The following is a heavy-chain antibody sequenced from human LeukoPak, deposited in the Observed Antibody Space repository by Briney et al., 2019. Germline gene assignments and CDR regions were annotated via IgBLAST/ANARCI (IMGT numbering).Heavy chain of an antibody. CDR1: GGSFSGYY. V-gene: IGHV4-34*01. CDR3: ARGPDPDIVVVPAAKGDAFDI. D-gene: IGHD2-2*01. CDR2: INHSGST. Sequence: SETLSLTCAVYGGSFSGYYWSWIRQPPGKGLEWIGEINHSGSTNYNPSLKSRVTISVDTSKNQFSLKLSSVPAADTAVYYCARGPDPDIVVVPAAKGDAFDIWGQGTMVTVSS. J-gene: IGHJ3*02.